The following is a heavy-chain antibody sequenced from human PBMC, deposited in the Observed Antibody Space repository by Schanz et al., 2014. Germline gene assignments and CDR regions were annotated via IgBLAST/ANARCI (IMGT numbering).Heavy chain of an antibody. CDR2: IYSSGST. V-gene: IGHV3-NL1*01. Sequence: VQLVDSGGGLVQPGGSLRLSCAASGFAFNNYGMHWVRQAPGKGLEWVSTIYSSGSTYYADSVRGRFTISRDNSMNTVYLQMNSLRSDDAAVYYCARAQGVIRLYYGVDVWGQGTTVTVSS. CDR1: GFAFNNYG. J-gene: IGHJ6*02. D-gene: IGHD3-10*01. CDR3: ARAQGVIRLYYGVDV.